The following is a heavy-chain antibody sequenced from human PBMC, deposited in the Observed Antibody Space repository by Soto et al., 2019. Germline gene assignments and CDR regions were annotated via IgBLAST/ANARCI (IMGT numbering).Heavy chain of an antibody. V-gene: IGHV4-4*02. J-gene: IGHJ3*01. Sequence: QVQLRESGPGLVKPSGTLSLTCAVSGDSISSPKWWTWLRQPPGKGLEWIGDLLHGGTTNYNPSLKSRVTLSVDTSLNQFSLTLTSVTAADTAIYYCAYSTGWYRHDVWGQGTSVTVSS. CDR1: GDSISSPKW. CDR2: LLHGGTT. D-gene: IGHD6-19*01. CDR3: AYSTGWYRHDV.